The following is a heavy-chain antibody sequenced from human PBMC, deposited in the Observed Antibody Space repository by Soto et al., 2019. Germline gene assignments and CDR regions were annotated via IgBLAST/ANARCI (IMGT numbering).Heavy chain of an antibody. CDR2: ISGRGDTT. J-gene: IGHJ6*02. CDR3: ATVRGPIYYKYYGLDV. Sequence: GGSLRLSCAASGFTFSNYALTWVRQAPGKGLEWVSTISGRGDTTYYADSVKGRFTISRDNFKNTLYVEMNSLRAEDTAVYYCATVRGPIYYKYYGLDVWGQGTTVTVSS. V-gene: IGHV3-23*01. CDR1: GFTFSNYA. D-gene: IGHD3-10*01.